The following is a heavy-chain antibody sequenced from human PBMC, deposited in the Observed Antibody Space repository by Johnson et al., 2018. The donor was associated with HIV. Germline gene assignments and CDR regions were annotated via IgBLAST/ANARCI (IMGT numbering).Heavy chain of an antibody. CDR2: ISYDGSKK. D-gene: IGHD4-23*01. J-gene: IGHJ3*02. CDR1: GFTFSTYA. CDR3: ASGEDYGGNYGAFDI. V-gene: IGHV3-30*09. Sequence: VQVVESGGGVVQPGRSLRLSCAASGFTFSTYAMHWVRQAPGKGLEWVAVISYDGSKKYYADSVKGRFAISRDNSKNKLHLQMNSLSAEDTAVYYCASGEDYGGNYGAFDIWGQGTMVTVSS.